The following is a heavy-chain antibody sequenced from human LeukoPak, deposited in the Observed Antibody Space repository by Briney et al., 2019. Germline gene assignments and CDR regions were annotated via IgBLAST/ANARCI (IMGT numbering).Heavy chain of an antibody. CDR2: IKWDGSFI. D-gene: IGHD3-10*01. J-gene: IGHJ3*02. CDR1: GFTFDDFA. Sequence: GGSLRLSCAASGFTFDDFAMGWVRQAPGKGPEWVSDIKWDGSFIRYADSVRGRFTISRDNAKNSLYLQMNSLRAEDTAVYYCARDSLLWFGELLKPDAFDIWGQGTMVTVSS. V-gene: IGHV3-20*04. CDR3: ARDSLLWFGELLKPDAFDI.